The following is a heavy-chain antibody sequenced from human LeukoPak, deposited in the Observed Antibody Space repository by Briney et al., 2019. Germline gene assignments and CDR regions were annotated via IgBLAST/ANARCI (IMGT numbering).Heavy chain of an antibody. CDR2: IIPIFGTA. D-gene: IGHD6-6*01. J-gene: IGHJ6*03. Sequence: ASVKVSCKASGGTFSSYAISWVRQAPGQGLEWMGGIIPIFGTANYAQKFQGGVTITTDESTSTAYMELSSLRSEDTAVYYCAREGSSSSLDYYYYYMDVWGKGTTVTVSS. CDR1: GGTFSSYA. CDR3: AREGSSSSLDYYYYYMDV. V-gene: IGHV1-69*05.